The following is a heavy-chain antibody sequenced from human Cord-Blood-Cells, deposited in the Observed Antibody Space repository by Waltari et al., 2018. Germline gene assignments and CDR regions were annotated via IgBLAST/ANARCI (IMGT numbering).Heavy chain of an antibody. D-gene: IGHD3-10*01. V-gene: IGHV4-38-2*01. CDR2: IYHSGST. J-gene: IGHJ5*02. Sequence: QVQLQESGPGLVKPSETLSLTCAGSGYSISSGYYWGWIRQHPGKGLEWIGSIYHSGSTYYNPSLKSRVTISVDTSKNQFSLKLSSVTAADTAVYYCARGHGSGSYYNWFDPWGQGTLVTVSS. CDR3: ARGHGSGSYYNWFDP. CDR1: GYSISSGYY.